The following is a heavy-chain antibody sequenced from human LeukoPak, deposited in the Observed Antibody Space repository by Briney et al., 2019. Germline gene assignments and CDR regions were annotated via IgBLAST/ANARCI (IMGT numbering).Heavy chain of an antibody. CDR2: IKQDGSEK. D-gene: IGHD6-19*01. V-gene: IGHV3-7*01. J-gene: IGHJ4*02. Sequence: PGGSLRLSCAASGFTFSSYRMSWVRQAPGKGLEGVANIKQDGSEKYYVDSVKGRFTISRDNAKNSLYLQMNSLRAEDTAVYYCAGDSGSSGWYGYWGQGTLVTVSS. CDR3: AGDSGSSGWYGY. CDR1: GFTFSSYR.